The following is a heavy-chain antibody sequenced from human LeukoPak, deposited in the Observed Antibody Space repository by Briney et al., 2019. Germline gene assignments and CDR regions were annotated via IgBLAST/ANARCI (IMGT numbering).Heavy chain of an antibody. D-gene: IGHD2-15*01. CDR3: ARDPGYCSGGSCQYYYYYYMDV. CDR2: ISAYNGNT. CDR1: GYTFTSYG. Sequence: GASVKVSCKSSGYTFTSYGISWVRQAPGQGLEWMGWISAYNGNTNYAQKLQGRVTMTTDTSTSTAYMELRSLRYDDTAVYYCARDPGYCSGGSCQYYYYYYMDVWGKGTTVTVSS. J-gene: IGHJ6*03. V-gene: IGHV1-18*01.